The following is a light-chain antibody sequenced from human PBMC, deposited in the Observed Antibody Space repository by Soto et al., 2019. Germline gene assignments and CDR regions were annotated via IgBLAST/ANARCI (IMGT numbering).Light chain of an antibody. CDR3: LQSDTWPYT. Sequence: ETVMTQSPATLSVSPGEKATLSCRASQSVGTNVAWYQQKPGQAPRLLIYRTSTGAPGIAARFSGSGSGTEFTLTLSSLQSEDFAIYYCLQSDTWPYTFGQGTKLEIK. CDR1: QSVGTN. CDR2: RTS. V-gene: IGKV3-15*01. J-gene: IGKJ2*01.